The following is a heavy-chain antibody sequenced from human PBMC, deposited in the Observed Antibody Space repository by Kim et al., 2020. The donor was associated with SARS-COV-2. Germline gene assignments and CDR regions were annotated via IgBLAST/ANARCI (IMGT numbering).Heavy chain of an antibody. J-gene: IGHJ4*02. V-gene: IGHV5-51*01. CDR3: ARHPRTAGTYYFDY. Sequence: SPSFQGQVTISADNSISTAYRQWSSLKASDTAMYYCARHPRTAGTYYFDYWGQGTLVTVSS. D-gene: IGHD3-10*01.